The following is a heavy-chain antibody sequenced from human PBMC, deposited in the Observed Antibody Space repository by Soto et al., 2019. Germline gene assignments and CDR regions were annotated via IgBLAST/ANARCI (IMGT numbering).Heavy chain of an antibody. CDR2: IGPYNDNT. CDR1: GYTFSDYG. V-gene: IGHV1-18*01. D-gene: IGHD3-3*01. CDR3: ALDFWSGYYIRSFDY. J-gene: IGHJ4*02. Sequence: QVQLVQSGGEVKKPGASVKVSCKASGYTFSDYGISWVRQAPGQGLEWMGWIGPYNDNTNYAQKFQGRVTMTRDTSTTTAYMELRGLRSDDTAVYYCALDFWSGYYIRSFDYWGQGTLVIVSS.